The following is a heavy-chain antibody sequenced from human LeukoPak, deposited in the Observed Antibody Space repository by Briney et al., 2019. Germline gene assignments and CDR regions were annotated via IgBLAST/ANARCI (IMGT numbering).Heavy chain of an antibody. CDR1: GFTFSSYG. J-gene: IGHJ6*02. Sequence: PGGSLRLSCAASGFTFSSYGMHWVRQAPGKGLEWVAVIWYDGSNKYYADSVKGRFTISRDNSKNTLYLQMNSLRAEDTAVYYCARAPPYDFWSGYPEYGMDVWGQGTTVTVSS. CDR3: ARAPPYDFWSGYPEYGMDV. CDR2: IWYDGSNK. V-gene: IGHV3-33*08. D-gene: IGHD3-3*01.